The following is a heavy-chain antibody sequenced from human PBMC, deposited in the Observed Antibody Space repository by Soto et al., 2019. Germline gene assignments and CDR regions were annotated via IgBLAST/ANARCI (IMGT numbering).Heavy chain of an antibody. CDR1: GFTFSSYA. D-gene: IGHD3-16*02. V-gene: IGHV3-23*01. CDR2: ISGSGGST. CDR3: AKDSHLGELSFYFDY. J-gene: IGHJ4*02. Sequence: PGGSLRLSCAASGFTFSSYAMSWVRQAPGKGLEWVSAISGSGGSTYYADSAKGRFTISRDNSKNTLYLQMNSLRAEDTAVYYCAKDSHLGELSFYFDYWGQGTLVTVSS.